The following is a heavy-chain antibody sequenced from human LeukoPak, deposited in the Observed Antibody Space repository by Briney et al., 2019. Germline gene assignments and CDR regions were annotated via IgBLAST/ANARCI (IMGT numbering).Heavy chain of an antibody. CDR3: ARGPPYGSRSDYFDY. CDR2: IRTDGGTK. V-gene: IGHV3-74*01. Sequence: GGSLRLSCEGSGFSFSSYWMHWVRQAPGKGLAWVSRIRTDGGTKYYADSVKGRFTVSRDNARNTLYLQMDSLRVDDTAVYYCARGPPYGSRSDYFDYWGQGTLVIVSS. CDR1: GFSFSSYW. J-gene: IGHJ4*02. D-gene: IGHD3-10*01.